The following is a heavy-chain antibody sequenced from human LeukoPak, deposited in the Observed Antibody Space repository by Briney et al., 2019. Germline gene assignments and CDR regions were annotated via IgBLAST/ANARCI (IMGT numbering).Heavy chain of an antibody. CDR3: ARARYVNSFYAFDI. V-gene: IGHV4-59*01. J-gene: IGHJ3*02. Sequence: SETLSLTCTASGCTISSYYWSWVRLPPGKGLEWIGYISKSGNTNYSPSLKSRVTIFGDTSKNQFFLKLSSVTAADTAVYHCARARYVNSFYAFDIWGQGTLVTVSS. D-gene: IGHD3-9*01. CDR2: ISKSGNT. CDR1: GCTISSYY.